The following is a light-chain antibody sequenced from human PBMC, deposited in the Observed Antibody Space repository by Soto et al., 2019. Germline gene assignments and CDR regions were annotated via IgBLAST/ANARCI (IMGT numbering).Light chain of an antibody. Sequence: QSVLTQPASVSGSPGQSITISCTGTSIGVGGYNFVSWYQQHPGKAPHHMIYEGSKRPSGVSNRFSGAKSGNTASLTISGLQAEEEADYYCCSYAGSSTLDVVFGGGTKLTVL. J-gene: IGLJ2*01. CDR1: SIGVGGYNF. V-gene: IGLV2-23*01. CDR2: EGS. CDR3: CSYAGSSTLDVV.